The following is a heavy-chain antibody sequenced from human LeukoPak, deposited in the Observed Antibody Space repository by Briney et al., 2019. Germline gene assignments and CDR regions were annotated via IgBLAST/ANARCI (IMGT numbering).Heavy chain of an antibody. CDR3: ARGPPRRYCSGGSCYLGY. CDR2: MNPNSGNT. Sequence: ASVKVSCKASGYTFTSYGISWVRQAPGQGLEWMGWMNPNSGNTGYAQKFQGRVTITRNTSISTAYMELSSLRSEDTAVYYCARGPPRRYCSGGSCYLGYWGQGTLVTVSS. D-gene: IGHD2-15*01. V-gene: IGHV1-8*03. CDR1: GYTFTSYG. J-gene: IGHJ4*02.